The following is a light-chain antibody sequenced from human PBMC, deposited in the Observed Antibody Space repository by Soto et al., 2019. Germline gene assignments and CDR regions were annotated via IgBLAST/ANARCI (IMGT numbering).Light chain of an antibody. CDR3: QQLNSYPLT. Sequence: EIVLTQSPATLSLSPGERATLSCRASQSVSSYLAWYQQKPGQAPRLLIYDGSNRATGIPARFSGSGSGTEFTLTISSLQPEDFATYYCQQLNSYPLTFGGGTKVDNK. V-gene: IGKV3-11*01. CDR1: QSVSSY. J-gene: IGKJ4*01. CDR2: DGS.